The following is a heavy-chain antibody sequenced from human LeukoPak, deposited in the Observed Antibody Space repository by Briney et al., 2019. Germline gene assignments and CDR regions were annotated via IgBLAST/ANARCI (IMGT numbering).Heavy chain of an antibody. D-gene: IGHD6-19*01. Sequence: GASVKVSCKASGGTFSSYAISWVRQAPGQGLEWMGGIIPIFGTANYAQKFQGRVTITADESTSTAYMELSSLRSEDTAVYYCARDVSLGIAVAVNSRGFDYWGQGTLVTVSS. CDR2: IIPIFGTA. CDR1: GGTFSSYA. V-gene: IGHV1-69*13. CDR3: ARDVSLGIAVAVNSRGFDY. J-gene: IGHJ4*02.